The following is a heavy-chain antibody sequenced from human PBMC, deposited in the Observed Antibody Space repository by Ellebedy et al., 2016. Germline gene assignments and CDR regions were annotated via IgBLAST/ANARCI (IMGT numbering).Heavy chain of an antibody. Sequence: GESLKISXAASGFTFNIAGMTWVRQAPGKGLEWVATIVFSGTATYYSDSVKGRFIISRDNAKNSLFLQMNSLRAEDTAVYYCATAGSYRFDYWGLGTLVTVS. CDR2: IVFSGTAT. CDR1: GFTFNIAG. V-gene: IGHV3-21*01. CDR3: ATAGSYRFDY. J-gene: IGHJ4*02. D-gene: IGHD2-2*02.